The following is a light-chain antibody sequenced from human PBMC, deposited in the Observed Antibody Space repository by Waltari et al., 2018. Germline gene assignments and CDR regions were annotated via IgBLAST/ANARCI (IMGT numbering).Light chain of an antibody. CDR2: YDS. J-gene: IGLJ1*01. V-gene: IGLV3-21*01. CDR1: NIGTKS. CDR3: QVWDANNEPGL. Sequence: SYVLTQPPSVSVAPGETARITCGGNNIGTKSVHWYRQKPGQAHVLVISYDSDRPSGIPERFSGSNSGDTATLTISRVEAGDEADYYCQVWDANNEPGLFGTGTEVTV.